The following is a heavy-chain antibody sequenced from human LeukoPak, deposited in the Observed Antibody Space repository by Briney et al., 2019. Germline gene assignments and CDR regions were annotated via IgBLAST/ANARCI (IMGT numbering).Heavy chain of an antibody. CDR3: ARDQSRLYCAGTTCPPGY. CDR2: INPSSGST. D-gene: IGHD2-2*01. Sequence: GASVRVSFKASGYTFISYYMHWVRQAPGQGLEWMGIINPSSGSTTYAQRFQGRVTMTRDTSTNTVYMELSSLRSEDTAEYYCARDQSRLYCAGTTCPPGYWGQGTLVTVSS. J-gene: IGHJ4*02. CDR1: GYTFISYY. V-gene: IGHV1-46*01.